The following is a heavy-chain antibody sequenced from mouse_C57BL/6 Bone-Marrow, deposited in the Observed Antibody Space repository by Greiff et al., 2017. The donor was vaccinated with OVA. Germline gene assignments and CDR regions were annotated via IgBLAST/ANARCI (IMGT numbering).Heavy chain of an antibody. J-gene: IGHJ2*01. CDR1: GYTFTSYW. V-gene: IGHV1-52*01. CDR2: IDPSDSET. CDR3: AREDDYDFLFDY. D-gene: IGHD2-4*01. Sequence: VQLQQPGAELVRPGSSVKLSCKASGYTFTSYWMHWVKQRPIHGLEWIGNIDPSDSETHYNQKFKDKATLTVDKSSSTAYMQLSSLTSEDSAVYYCAREDDYDFLFDYWGQGTTLTVSS.